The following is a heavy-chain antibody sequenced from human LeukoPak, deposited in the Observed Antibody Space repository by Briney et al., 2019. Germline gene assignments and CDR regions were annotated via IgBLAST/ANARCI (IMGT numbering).Heavy chain of an antibody. Sequence: GGSLRLSCAASGFTFSSYRMHWVRQAPGKGLVWVSRINTDGSSTSYADSVKGRFTISRDNAKNSLYLQMNSLRAEDTAVYYCARDPQDPYYYDSSGYGDYWGQGTLVTVSS. CDR2: INTDGSST. CDR1: GFTFSSYR. D-gene: IGHD3-22*01. CDR3: ARDPQDPYYYDSSGYGDY. V-gene: IGHV3-74*01. J-gene: IGHJ4*02.